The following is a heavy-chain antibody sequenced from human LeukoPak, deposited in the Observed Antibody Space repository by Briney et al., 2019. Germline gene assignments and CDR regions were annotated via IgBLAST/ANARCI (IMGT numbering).Heavy chain of an antibody. CDR2: IYDSGST. J-gene: IGHJ4*02. CDR1: GGSIRSSYYY. CDR3: ASSGSYSPYYFDY. Sequence: SETLSLTCTVSGGSIRSSYYYWGWIRQPPGKGLEWIGSIYDSGSTYYNPSLKSRVTISVDRSKNQFSLKLSSVTAADTAVYYCASSGSYSPYYFDYWGQGTLVTVSS. V-gene: IGHV4-39*07. D-gene: IGHD1-26*01.